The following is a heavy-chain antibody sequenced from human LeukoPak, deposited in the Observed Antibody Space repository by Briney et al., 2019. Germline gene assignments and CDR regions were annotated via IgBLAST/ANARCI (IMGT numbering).Heavy chain of an antibody. CDR1: GGSISSSSYY. D-gene: IGHD6-19*01. J-gene: IGHJ1*01. CDR2: IYYSGST. Sequence: SETLYLTCTVSGGSISSSSYYWGWIRQPPGKGLEWIGSIYYSGSTYYNPSLKSRVTISVDTSKNQFSLKLSSVTAADTAVYYCARLGSSGWYFEYFQHWGQGTLVTVSS. CDR3: ARLGSSGWYFEYFQH. V-gene: IGHV4-39*07.